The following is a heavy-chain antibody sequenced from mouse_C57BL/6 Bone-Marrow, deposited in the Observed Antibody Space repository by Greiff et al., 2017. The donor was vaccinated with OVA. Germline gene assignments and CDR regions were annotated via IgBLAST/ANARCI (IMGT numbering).Heavy chain of an antibody. V-gene: IGHV5-4*01. CDR1: GFTFSSYA. CDR2: ISDGGSYT. Sequence: EVQVVESGGGLVKPGGSLKLSCAASGFTFSSYAMSWVRQTPEKRLEWVATISDGGSYTYYPDNVKGRFTISRDNAKNNLYLQMSHLKSEDTAMYYCARWDYGYAWFAYWGQGTLVTVSA. CDR3: ARWDYGYAWFAY. J-gene: IGHJ3*01. D-gene: IGHD2-2*01.